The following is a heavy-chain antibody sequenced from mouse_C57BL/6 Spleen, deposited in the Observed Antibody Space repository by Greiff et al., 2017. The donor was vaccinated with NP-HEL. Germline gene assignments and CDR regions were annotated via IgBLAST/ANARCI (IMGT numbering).Heavy chain of an antibody. J-gene: IGHJ4*01. CDR2: ISSGSSTI. D-gene: IGHD4-1*01. CDR1: GFTFSDYG. V-gene: IGHV5-17*01. Sequence: EVQGVESGGGLVKPGGSLKLSCAASGFTFSDYGMHWVRQAPETGLEWVAYISSGSSTIYYADTVKGRFTIFRDNATNTLFLQMTSLRSEDTAMYYCARAHWDYYAMDYWGQGTSVTVSS. CDR3: ARAHWDYYAMDY.